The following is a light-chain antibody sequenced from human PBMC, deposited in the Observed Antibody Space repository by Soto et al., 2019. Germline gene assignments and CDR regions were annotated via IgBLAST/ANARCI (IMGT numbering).Light chain of an antibody. CDR3: SSYTSSSTLGV. CDR2: DVS. CDR1: SSDVGAYNY. V-gene: IGLV2-14*01. J-gene: IGLJ1*01. Sequence: QSALAQPASVSGSPGQSITISCTGTSSDVGAYNYVSWYQQHPGKAPKLMIYDVSNRPSGVSNRFSGSKSGNTASLTISGLQAEDEDDYDCSSYTSSSTLGVFGTGTKLTVL.